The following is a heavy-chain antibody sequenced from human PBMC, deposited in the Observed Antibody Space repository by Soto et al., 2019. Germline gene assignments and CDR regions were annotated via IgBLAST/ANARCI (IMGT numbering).Heavy chain of an antibody. CDR2: ISYDGSNK. J-gene: IGHJ2*01. D-gene: IGHD3-10*01. CDR1: GFTFSSYG. CDR3: AKGGSGYWYFDL. Sequence: QVQLVESGGGVVQPGRSLRLSCAASGFTFSSYGMHWVRQAPGKGLEWVAVISYDGSNKYYADSVKGRFTISRDNSKNTLYLQMNSLRAEDTAVYYCAKGGSGYWYFDLWCRGTLVTVSS. V-gene: IGHV3-30*18.